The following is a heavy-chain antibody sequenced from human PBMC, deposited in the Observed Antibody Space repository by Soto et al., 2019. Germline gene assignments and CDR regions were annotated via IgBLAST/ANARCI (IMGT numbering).Heavy chain of an antibody. D-gene: IGHD5-12*01. CDR3: AKDTLGRDGYNYGHFDY. V-gene: IGHV3-23*01. CDR1: GFTFSSYA. J-gene: IGHJ4*02. CDR2: ISGSGGST. Sequence: GGSLRLSCAASGFTFSSYAMSWVRQAPGKGLEWVSAISGSGGSTYYADSVKGRFTISRDNSKNTLYLQMNSLRAEDTAVYYCAKDTLGRDGYNYGHFDYWGQGTLVIVSS.